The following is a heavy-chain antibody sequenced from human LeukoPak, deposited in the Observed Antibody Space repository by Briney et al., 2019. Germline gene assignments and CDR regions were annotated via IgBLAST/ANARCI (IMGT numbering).Heavy chain of an antibody. CDR2: IYRSDSDT. CDR1: CYSFTNYW. D-gene: IGHD6-13*01. J-gene: IGHJ4*02. CDR3: ARKSHSSSWTHFDY. V-gene: IGHV5-51*01. Sequence: GESLKISWKGSCYSFTNYWIGWVRHMPGKGLERVWIIYRSDSDTKYSPSVKGQVTISADKSIHAAYLQWSSLKASDTAMYYCARKSHSSSWTHFDYWGQGTLVTVSS.